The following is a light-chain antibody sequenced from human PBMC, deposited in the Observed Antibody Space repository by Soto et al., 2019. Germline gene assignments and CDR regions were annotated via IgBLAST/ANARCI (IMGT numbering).Light chain of an antibody. CDR3: QQANSCPLT. Sequence: IQLTQSPSSLSSSVGDRVTITCRASQGISTWVVWYQQKTGAAPKLLIHSSSNLQSGVTSRFSGSGSGTDFTLTISSLQPEDFATYYCQQANSCPLTFGPGTKVDI. CDR2: SSS. J-gene: IGKJ3*01. CDR1: QGISTW. V-gene: IGKV1-12*01.